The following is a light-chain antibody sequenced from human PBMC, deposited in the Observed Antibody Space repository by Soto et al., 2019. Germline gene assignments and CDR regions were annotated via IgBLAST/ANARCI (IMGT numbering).Light chain of an antibody. CDR2: GAS. CDR1: QDIVSN. Sequence: EIVMTQSPVTMSVSPVERATLSCRASQDIVSNVAWYQQRPGQAPRLLIYGASTRATAIPARFSGSGSGTEFTLTISGLQAADSAVYYCQQYSTWPPRLTFGGGTNVDIK. CDR3: QQYSTWPPRLT. V-gene: IGKV3-15*01. J-gene: IGKJ4*01.